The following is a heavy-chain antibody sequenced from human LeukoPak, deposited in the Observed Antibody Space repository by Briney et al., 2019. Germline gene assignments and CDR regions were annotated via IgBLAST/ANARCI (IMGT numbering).Heavy chain of an antibody. CDR1: GFTFSDYY. CDR3: ARDSDLSYYYDSSGYYYGNAFDI. D-gene: IGHD3-22*01. J-gene: IGHJ3*02. V-gene: IGHV3-11*01. Sequence: GGSLRLSCAASGFTFSDYYMSWIRQAPGKGLEWVSYISSSGSTIYYADSVKGRFTISRDNAKNSLYLQMNSLRAEDTAVYYCARDSDLSYYYDSSGYYYGNAFDIWSQGTMVTVSS. CDR2: ISSSGSTI.